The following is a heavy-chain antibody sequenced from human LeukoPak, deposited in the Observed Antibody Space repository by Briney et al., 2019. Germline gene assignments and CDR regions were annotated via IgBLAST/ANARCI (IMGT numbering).Heavy chain of an antibody. Sequence: GGSPRLSCLASGFTFSGYSMNWVRQAPGKGLEWVSYISISSTTINYADSVKGRFTISRDNAKNSLYLQMNSLRDEDTAVYYCARVMYGGISYSVDYWGQGTLVTVSS. CDR2: ISISSTTI. V-gene: IGHV3-48*02. CDR1: GFTFSGYS. D-gene: IGHD1-26*01. CDR3: ARVMYGGISYSVDY. J-gene: IGHJ4*02.